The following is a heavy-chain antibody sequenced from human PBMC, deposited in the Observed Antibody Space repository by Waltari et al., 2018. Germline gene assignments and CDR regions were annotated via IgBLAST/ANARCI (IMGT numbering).Heavy chain of an antibody. CDR1: GFTFSSYS. Sequence: EVQLVESGGGLVQPGGSLRLSCAASGFTFSSYSMNWVRQAPGKGLEWVSYISSSSSTIYYADSVKGRFTISRDNAKNSLYLQMNSLRAEDTAVYYCARGGKYSSSWYDWGDIKVYYFDYWGQGTLVTVSS. CDR3: ARGGKYSSSWYDWGDIKVYYFDY. D-gene: IGHD6-13*01. CDR2: ISSSSSTI. V-gene: IGHV3-48*01. J-gene: IGHJ4*02.